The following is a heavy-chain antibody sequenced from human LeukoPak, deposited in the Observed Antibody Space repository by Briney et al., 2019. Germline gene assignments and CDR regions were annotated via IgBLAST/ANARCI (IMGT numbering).Heavy chain of an antibody. Sequence: GGSLRLSCTASTLTLNNYWMSWVRQAPGKGLEWVANIKQDGSEKYHVDSVKGRFTISRDNAKNSLYLQMNSLRAEDTAVYYCARVRGKTYYFDYWGQGTLVTVSS. V-gene: IGHV3-7*02. CDR1: TLTLNNYW. J-gene: IGHJ4*02. CDR3: ARVRGKTYYFDY. CDR2: IKQDGSEK.